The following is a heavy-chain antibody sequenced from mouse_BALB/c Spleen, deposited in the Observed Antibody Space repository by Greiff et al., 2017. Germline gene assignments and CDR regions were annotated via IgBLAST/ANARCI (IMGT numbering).Heavy chain of an antibody. CDR3: ARNPGTGAWFAY. CDR1: GDSITSGY. CDR2: ISYSGST. V-gene: IGHV3-8*02. Sequence: EVKLVESGPSLVKPSQTLSLTCSVTGDSITSGYWNWIRKFPGNKLEYMGYISYSGSTYYNPSLKSRISITRDTSKNQYYLQLNSVTTEDTATYYCARNPGTGAWFAYWGQGTLVTVSA. D-gene: IGHD4-1*01. J-gene: IGHJ3*01.